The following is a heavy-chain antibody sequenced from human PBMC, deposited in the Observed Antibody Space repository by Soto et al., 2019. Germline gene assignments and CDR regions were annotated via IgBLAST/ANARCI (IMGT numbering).Heavy chain of an antibody. Sequence: QITLKESGPTLVKPTQTLTLTCTFSGFSLSTSGVGVGWIRQPPGKALEWLALIYWDDDKRYSPSLKSRLTITKDXXKXQXXLTMTNMDPVDTATYYCAHGPYGSGSYYKYNWFDPWGQGTLVTVSS. D-gene: IGHD3-10*01. V-gene: IGHV2-5*02. CDR3: AHGPYGSGSYYKYNWFDP. CDR1: GFSLSTSGVG. CDR2: IYWDDDK. J-gene: IGHJ5*02.